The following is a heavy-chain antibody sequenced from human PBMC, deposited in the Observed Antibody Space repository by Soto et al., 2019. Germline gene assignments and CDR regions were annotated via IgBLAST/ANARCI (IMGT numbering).Heavy chain of an antibody. CDR3: ARAELTGGYWYFDL. CDR2: ISSSSSYI. Sequence: GGSLRLSCAASGFTFSSYSMNWVRQAPGKGLEWVSSISSSSSYIYYADSVKGRFTISRDNAKNSLYLQMNSLRAEDTAVYYCARAELTGGYWYFDLWGRGTLVTVSS. V-gene: IGHV3-21*01. CDR1: GFTFSSYS. D-gene: IGHD7-27*01. J-gene: IGHJ2*01.